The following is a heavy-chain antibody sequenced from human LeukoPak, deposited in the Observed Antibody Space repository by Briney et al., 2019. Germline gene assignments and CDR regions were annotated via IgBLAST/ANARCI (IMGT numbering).Heavy chain of an antibody. CDR2: ISAYNGDT. J-gene: IGHJ4*02. CDR1: GYTFTSYG. CDR3: ARDEGFYLDY. Sequence: AASVTVSCKASGYTFTSYGISWVRQAPGQGLEWMGWISAYNGDTNYAQKLQGRVTMTTDTSTSTAYMELRSLRSDDTAVYYCARDEGFYLDYWGQGTLVTVSS. V-gene: IGHV1-18*01. D-gene: IGHD2-15*01.